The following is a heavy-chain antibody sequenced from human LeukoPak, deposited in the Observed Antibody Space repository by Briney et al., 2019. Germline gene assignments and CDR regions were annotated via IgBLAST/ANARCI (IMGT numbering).Heavy chain of an antibody. Sequence: ETLSLTCTVSSGSISSYYWSWIRQPPGKGLEWIGFIYYSGSTNYSPSLKSRATISVNTSKKNFSLKLSSVTAADSAVYYCASWQLGYFDYWGQGTLVTVSS. CDR1: SGSISSYY. D-gene: IGHD6-13*01. J-gene: IGHJ4*02. CDR3: ASWQLGYFDY. CDR2: IYYSGST. V-gene: IGHV4-59*08.